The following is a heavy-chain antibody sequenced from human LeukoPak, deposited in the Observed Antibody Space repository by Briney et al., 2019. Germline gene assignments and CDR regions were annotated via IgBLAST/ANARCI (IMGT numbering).Heavy chain of an antibody. CDR1: GFTFSTYS. CDR2: ISSSSSTI. D-gene: IGHD3-22*01. J-gene: IGHJ4*02. CDR3: ARRGIYYDSSSYSDY. Sequence: GGSLRLSCAASGFTFSTYSMNWVRQAPGKGLEWVSYISSSSSTIYYADSLKGRFTISRDNAKNSLYLQMNSLRAEDTAVYYCARRGIYYDSSSYSDYWGRGSLVTVSS. V-gene: IGHV3-48*01.